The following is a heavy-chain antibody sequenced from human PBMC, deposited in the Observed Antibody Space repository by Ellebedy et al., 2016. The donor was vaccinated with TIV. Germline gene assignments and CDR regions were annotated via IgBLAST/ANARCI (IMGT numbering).Heavy chain of an antibody. CDR1: GFTFSSYW. CDR3: TRGSYDYYDSSGYPDPHS. J-gene: IGHJ4*02. V-gene: IGHV3-74*01. D-gene: IGHD3-22*01. CDR2: INSDGSST. Sequence: GGSLRLSXAASGFTFSSYWMHWVRQAPGKGLVWVSRINSDGSSTSYADSVKGRFTISRDNAKNTLYLQMNSLRAEDTAVYYCTRGSYDYYDSSGYPDPHSWGQGTLVTVSS.